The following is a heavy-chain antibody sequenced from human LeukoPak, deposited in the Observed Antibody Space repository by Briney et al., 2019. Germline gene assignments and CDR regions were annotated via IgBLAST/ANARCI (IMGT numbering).Heavy chain of an antibody. Sequence: HGESLKISCQGSGYTFTTYWIGWVRQMPGKGLEWMGIIYPGDSDTRYSPSFQGQVTISADKSISTAYLQWSSLKASDTAMYYCARGLTPELYNITPQWFDPWGQGTLVTVSS. CDR1: GYTFTTYW. D-gene: IGHD5-24*01. CDR3: ARGLTPELYNITPQWFDP. J-gene: IGHJ5*02. CDR2: IYPGDSDT. V-gene: IGHV5-51*01.